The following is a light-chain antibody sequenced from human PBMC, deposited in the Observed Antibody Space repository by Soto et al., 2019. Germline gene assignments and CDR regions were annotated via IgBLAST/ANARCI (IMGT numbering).Light chain of an antibody. Sequence: EIVMTQSPATLSVSPGERATLSCRASQSVSNNYLAWYQQKPGQAPRLLIYGASNRATGIPVRFSGSASGTEFTLTISSLQSEDFTVYYCQQYNKWPLTFGQGTKVDIK. J-gene: IGKJ1*01. CDR2: GAS. CDR1: QSVSNN. CDR3: QQYNKWPLT. V-gene: IGKV3D-15*01.